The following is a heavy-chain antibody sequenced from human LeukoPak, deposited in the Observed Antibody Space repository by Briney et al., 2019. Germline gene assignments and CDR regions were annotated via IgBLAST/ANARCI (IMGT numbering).Heavy chain of an antibody. D-gene: IGHD6-19*01. CDR3: AKYISVAGYFDY. J-gene: IGHJ4*02. V-gene: IGHV3-23*01. CDR2: ISGSGGST. CDR1: GFTFSSYA. Sequence: GGSLRLSCAVSGFTFSSYAMSWVRQAPGKGLEWVSDISGSGGSTYYADSVKGRFTISRDNAKNSLYLQMNSLRAEDTAVYYCAKYISVAGYFDYWGQGTLVTVSS.